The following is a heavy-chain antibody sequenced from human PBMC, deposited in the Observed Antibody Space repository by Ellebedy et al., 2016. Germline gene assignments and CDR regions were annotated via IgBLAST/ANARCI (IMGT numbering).Heavy chain of an antibody. D-gene: IGHD3-16*02. Sequence: SETLSLXXTVSGGSISSGGYYWSWIRQHPGKGLEWIGYIYYSGSTYYNPSLKSRVTISVDTSKNQFSLKLSSVTAADTAVYYCAGHPEVKISSRPGPQDAFDIWGQGTMVTVSS. J-gene: IGHJ3*02. CDR3: AGHPEVKISSRPGPQDAFDI. V-gene: IGHV4-31*03. CDR1: GGSISSGGYY. CDR2: IYYSGST.